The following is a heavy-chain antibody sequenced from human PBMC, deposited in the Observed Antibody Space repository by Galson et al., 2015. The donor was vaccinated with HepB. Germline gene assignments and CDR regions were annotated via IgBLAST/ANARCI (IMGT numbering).Heavy chain of an antibody. CDR3: ARARRGAVALIYYYMDV. V-gene: IGHV1-8*02. Sequence: SVKVSCKASGYTFTDYYINWVRQATGQGLEWMGWMNPNSGNTGYAQKFQGRVTMARNTSISTAYMELSSLRSEDTAVYYCARARRGAVALIYYYMDVWGKGTTVTVSS. CDR1: GYTFTDYY. D-gene: IGHD6-19*01. CDR2: MNPNSGNT. J-gene: IGHJ6*03.